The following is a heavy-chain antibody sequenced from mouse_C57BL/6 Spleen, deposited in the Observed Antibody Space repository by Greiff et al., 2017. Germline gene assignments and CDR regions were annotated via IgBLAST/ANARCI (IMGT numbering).Heavy chain of an antibody. Sequence: QVQLQQSGAELVRPGASVKLSCKASGYTFTDYYINWVKQRPGQGLEWIARIYPGSGNTYYNEKFKGKATLTAEKSSSTAYMQLSSLTSEDSAVYCCAREGYYDYDGGFAYWGQGTLVTVSA. J-gene: IGHJ3*01. CDR3: AREGYYDYDGGFAY. CDR2: IYPGSGNT. V-gene: IGHV1-76*01. CDR1: GYTFTDYY. D-gene: IGHD2-4*01.